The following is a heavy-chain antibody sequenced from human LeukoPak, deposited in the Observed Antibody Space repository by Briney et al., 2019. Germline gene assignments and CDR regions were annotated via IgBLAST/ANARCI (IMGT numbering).Heavy chain of an antibody. Sequence: GGSLRLSCATSGFTFKNFAMNWVRQAPGKGLEWVSSISGDSTDIYYADSVMGRSTISRDNAKNSLYLQINSLRAEDTAIYYCARRGYSDSSGYDYWGQGTLVTVSS. CDR2: ISGDSTDI. J-gene: IGHJ4*02. D-gene: IGHD3-22*01. CDR3: ARRGYSDSSGYDY. CDR1: GFTFKNFA. V-gene: IGHV3-21*01.